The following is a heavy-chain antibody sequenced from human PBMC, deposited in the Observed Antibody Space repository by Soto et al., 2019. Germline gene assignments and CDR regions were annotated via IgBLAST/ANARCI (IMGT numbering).Heavy chain of an antibody. J-gene: IGHJ4*02. D-gene: IGHD6-13*01. Sequence: LSLTCAVYGGSFSGYYWSWIRQTPGKGLEWIGEIDHSGSIKYNPSLESRVSISLDTSRNQFSLKLSSVTAADSAVFYCATGGGAAPGTWGQGTLVTVSS. CDR2: IDHSGSI. CDR3: ATGGGAAPGT. V-gene: IGHV4-34*01. CDR1: GGSFSGYY.